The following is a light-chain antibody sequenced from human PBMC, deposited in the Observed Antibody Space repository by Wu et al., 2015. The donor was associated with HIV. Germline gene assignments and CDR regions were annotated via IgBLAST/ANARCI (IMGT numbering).Light chain of an antibody. CDR1: QSIDTL. V-gene: IGKV1-5*03. J-gene: IGKJ2*01. CDR3: LQHNSYPYT. Sequence: DIQMTQSPSTLSVSVGDRVTITCRASQSIDTLLAWYQHKPRRAPTLLIYKASSLESGVPSRFSGSGSGTEFTLTISSLQPEDFATYYCLQHNSYPYTFGQGTKLEIK. CDR2: KAS.